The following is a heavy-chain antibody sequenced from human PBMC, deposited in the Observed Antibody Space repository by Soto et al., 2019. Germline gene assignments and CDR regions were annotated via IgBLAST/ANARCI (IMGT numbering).Heavy chain of an antibody. Sequence: GPTLVNPTQTLALTCTFSGFSLSTGGMCVSWIRQPPGKALEWLALIDWHDDKYYSTSLKTRLTISKDTSKNQAVLTMTNMDPVDTATYYCSRVNGGRGYSGYDPFIDYWGQGTLVTVSS. J-gene: IGHJ4*02. V-gene: IGHV2-70*01. CDR1: GFSLSTGGMC. D-gene: IGHD5-12*01. CDR2: IDWHDDK. CDR3: SRVNGGRGYSGYDPFIDY.